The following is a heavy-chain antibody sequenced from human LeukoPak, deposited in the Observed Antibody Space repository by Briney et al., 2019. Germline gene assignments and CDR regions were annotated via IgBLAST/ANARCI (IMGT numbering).Heavy chain of an antibody. V-gene: IGHV1-18*01. D-gene: IGHD5-18*01. CDR2: ISAYNGNT. CDR3: ARDSYNTAMVMGRDP. Sequence: GASVKVSCKASGYTFTSYGISWVRQAPGQGLEWMGWISAYNGNTNYAQKLQGRVTMTTDTSTSTAYMELRSLRSDDTAVYYCARDSYNTAMVMGRDPWGQGTLVTVSS. CDR1: GYTFTSYG. J-gene: IGHJ5*02.